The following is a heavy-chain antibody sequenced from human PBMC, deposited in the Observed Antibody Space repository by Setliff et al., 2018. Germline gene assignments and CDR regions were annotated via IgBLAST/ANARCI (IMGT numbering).Heavy chain of an antibody. CDR3: ARGRGYSNTWYALPYFDC. D-gene: IGHD6-13*01. J-gene: IGHJ4*02. CDR1: GDSISSNNYY. V-gene: IGHV4-39*01. CDR2: VFYSGAA. Sequence: SETLSLTCTVSGDSISSNNYYWGLIRQSPGKGLEWIGSVFYSGAAYYNPSLEGRVTIFVDTSKNQFSLKLSSVTAADTAVYYCARGRGYSNTWYALPYFDCWGQGTLVTVSS.